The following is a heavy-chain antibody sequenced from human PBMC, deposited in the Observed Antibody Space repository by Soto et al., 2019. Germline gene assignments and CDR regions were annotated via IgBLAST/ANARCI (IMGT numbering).Heavy chain of an antibody. D-gene: IGHD1-1*01. V-gene: IGHV4-31*03. CDR1: GGSMTSGDQY. CDR3: AREIPQRQGRNMDV. Sequence: QVQLQDSGPGLVKPSQTLSLTCTVTGGSMTSGDQYWTWIRHRPGEGLEWFGYINHRGSLYYNPSLKSRVYMSVDTSKNQFSLNLSSVTAADTAVYYCAREIPQRQGRNMDVWCQGTPVTVSS. J-gene: IGHJ6*02. CDR2: INHRGSL.